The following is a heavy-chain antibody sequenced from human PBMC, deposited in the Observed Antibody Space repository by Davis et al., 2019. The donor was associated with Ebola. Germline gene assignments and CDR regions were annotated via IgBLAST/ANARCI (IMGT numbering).Heavy chain of an antibody. CDR1: GGSISSGGYY. Sequence: SETLSLTCTVSGGSISSGGYYWSWIRQHPGKGLEWIGYIYYSGSTYYNPSLKSRVTISVDTSKNQFSLKLSSVTAADTAVYYCARQRGDWELLHFDYWGQGTLVTVSS. CDR2: IYYSGST. CDR3: ARQRGDWELLHFDY. D-gene: IGHD1-26*01. J-gene: IGHJ4*02. V-gene: IGHV4-31*03.